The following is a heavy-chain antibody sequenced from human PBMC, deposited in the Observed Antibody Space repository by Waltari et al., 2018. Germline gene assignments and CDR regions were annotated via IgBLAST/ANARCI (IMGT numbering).Heavy chain of an antibody. CDR3: ARHPLYYYDSSGYSPFDY. V-gene: IGHV4-39*01. D-gene: IGHD3-22*01. Sequence: QLQLQESGPGLVKPSETLSLTCTVSGGSISSSSYYWGWIRQPPGKGLEWIGSIYYSGSTYYNPSLKSRVTISVETSKNQFSLKLSSVTAADTAVYYCARHPLYYYDSSGYSPFDYWGQGTLVTVSS. CDR2: IYYSGST. J-gene: IGHJ4*02. CDR1: GGSISSSSYY.